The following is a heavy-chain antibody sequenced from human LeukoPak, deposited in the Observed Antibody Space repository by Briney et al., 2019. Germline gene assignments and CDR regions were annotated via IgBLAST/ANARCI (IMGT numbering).Heavy chain of an antibody. D-gene: IGHD3-16*01. Sequence: PGGSLRLSCAASGFTFSSYSMNWVRQAPGKGLEWVSSISSSSSYIYYADSVKGRFTISRDNSKNTLYLQMNSLRAEDTAVYYCARGSIMITVPFDYWGQGTLVTVSS. CDR2: ISSSSSYI. CDR3: ARGSIMITVPFDY. CDR1: GFTFSSYS. J-gene: IGHJ4*02. V-gene: IGHV3-21*01.